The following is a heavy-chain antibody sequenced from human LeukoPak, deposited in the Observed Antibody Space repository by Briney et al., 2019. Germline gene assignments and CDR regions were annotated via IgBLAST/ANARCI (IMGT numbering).Heavy chain of an antibody. D-gene: IGHD6-13*01. CDR3: ARDLLRAIAAAGREYFGY. CDR2: IIPNSGGT. J-gene: IGHJ4*02. CDR1: GYTFTGDY. Sequence: ASVKVSCKASGYTFTGDYMHWVRQAPGQGLERMVRIIPNSGGTNYAQKFQCRVTMTRDTSISTAYMELSRLRSDDTAVYYCARDLLRAIAAAGREYFGYWGQGTLVTVSS. V-gene: IGHV1-2*06.